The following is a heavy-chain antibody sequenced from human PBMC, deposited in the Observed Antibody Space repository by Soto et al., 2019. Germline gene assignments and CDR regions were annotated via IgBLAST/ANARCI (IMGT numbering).Heavy chain of an antibody. J-gene: IGHJ6*02. CDR3: ARAMIVGQMKLYGMDV. CDR2: IYPGDSDT. Sequence: GESLKISCKGSGYSFTSYWIGWVRQMPGKGLEWMGIIYPGDSDTRYSPSFQGQVTNSADKSISTAYLQWSSLKASDTAMYYCARAMIVGQMKLYGMDVWGQGTTVTVSS. D-gene: IGHD3-22*01. V-gene: IGHV5-51*01. CDR1: GYSFTSYW.